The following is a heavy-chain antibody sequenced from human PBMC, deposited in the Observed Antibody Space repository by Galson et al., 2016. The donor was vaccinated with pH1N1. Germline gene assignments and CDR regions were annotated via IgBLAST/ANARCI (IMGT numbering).Heavy chain of an antibody. V-gene: IGHV3-7*01. CDR1: GFIFRKYG. J-gene: IGHJ4*02. D-gene: IGHD6-6*01. CDR2: INQDGSQK. Sequence: SLRLSCAASGFIFRKYGMHWVRQAPGKGLEWVANINQDGSQKYSVDSVRGRFTISRDNAKNSLYLQMNSLRAEDTAVYYCARSIAGRDSYWGQGTLVTVSS. CDR3: ARSIAGRDSY.